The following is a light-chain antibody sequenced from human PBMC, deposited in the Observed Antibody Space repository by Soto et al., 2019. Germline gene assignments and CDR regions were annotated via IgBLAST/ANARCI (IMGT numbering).Light chain of an antibody. CDR2: KAS. J-gene: IGKJ5*01. Sequence: DIQMTQSPSTLSASVVDRVTITFRASQSISSWLALYQQKPGKAPKLLIYKASTLKTGVPSRFGGSGSGAEFNFTITGLQPDDFATYFCQQYYTYSTFGQGTRLEI. V-gene: IGKV1-5*03. CDR3: QQYYTYST. CDR1: QSISSW.